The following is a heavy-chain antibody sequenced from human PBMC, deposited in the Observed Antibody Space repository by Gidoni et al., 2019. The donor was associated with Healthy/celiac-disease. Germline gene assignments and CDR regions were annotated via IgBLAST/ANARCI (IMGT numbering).Heavy chain of an antibody. CDR1: GFTFRNAW. J-gene: IGHJ4*02. Sequence: EVQLVESGGGLVKPGGSLRLSCAASGFTFRNAWMSWVRQAPGKGLEWVGRIKSKTDGGTTDYAAPVKGRFTISRDDSKNTLYLQMNSLKTEDTAVYYCTTDLSSSWTYFDYWGQGTLVTVSS. CDR2: IKSKTDGGTT. CDR3: TTDLSSSWTYFDY. D-gene: IGHD6-13*01. V-gene: IGHV3-15*01.